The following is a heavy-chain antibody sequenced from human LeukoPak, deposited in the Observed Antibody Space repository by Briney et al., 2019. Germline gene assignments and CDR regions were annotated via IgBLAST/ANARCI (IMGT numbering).Heavy chain of an antibody. J-gene: IGHJ6*04. V-gene: IGHV4-34*01. CDR3: ARASWWLRSMDV. Sequence: SETLSLTCAVYGVSFSSYYWSWIRQPPGKGLEWIGEINHSGSTNYNPSLKSRVTISVDTSKNQFSLKLSSVTAADTAVYYCARASWWLRSMDVWGKGTTVTVSS. D-gene: IGHD5-12*01. CDR2: INHSGST. CDR1: GVSFSSYY.